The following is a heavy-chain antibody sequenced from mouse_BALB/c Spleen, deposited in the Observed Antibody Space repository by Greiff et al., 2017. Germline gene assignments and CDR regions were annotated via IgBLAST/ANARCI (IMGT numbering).Heavy chain of an antibody. J-gene: IGHJ2*01. CDR3: TRDGYYFDY. CDR2: INPSNGGT. D-gene: IGHD2-3*01. CDR1: GYTFTSYY. Sequence: QVHVKQSGAELVKPGASVKLSCKASGYTFTSYYMYWVKQRPGQGLEWIGGINPSNGGTNFNEKFKSKATLTVDKSSSTAYMQLSSLTSEDSAVYYCTRDGYYFDYWGQGTTLTVSS. V-gene: IGHV1S81*02.